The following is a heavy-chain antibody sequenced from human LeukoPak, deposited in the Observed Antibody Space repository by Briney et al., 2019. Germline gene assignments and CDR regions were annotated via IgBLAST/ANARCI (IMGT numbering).Heavy chain of an antibody. V-gene: IGHV4-34*01. CDR2: MNHSGST. CDR1: AGSFTGSY. D-gene: IGHD5-24*01. Sequence: PAATPSLTCAVYAGSFTGSYWRGIRRPPGKGLDWIGEMNHSGSTNYNQPLKSRVTISVHTSKKQFSLKLRLVAPADTAVYYCSRHRGGLMAFPYKWFDPWGQGTLVIVSS. J-gene: IGHJ5*02. CDR3: SRHRGGLMAFPYKWFDP.